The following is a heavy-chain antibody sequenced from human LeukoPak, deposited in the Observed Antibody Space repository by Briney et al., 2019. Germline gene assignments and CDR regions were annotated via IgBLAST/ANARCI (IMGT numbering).Heavy chain of an antibody. CDR3: ARRAASTGTMFDY. V-gene: IGHV5-51*01. J-gene: IGHJ4*02. Sequence: GESLKISCKGSGYSFTTYWIAWVRQMPGKGLEWMGIIYPGDSDTTYSPSFQGQVTLSADKSISTAYLQWSSLKASDTAMYYCARRAASTGTMFDYWGQGILVTVSS. D-gene: IGHD1-1*01. CDR2: IYPGDSDT. CDR1: GYSFTTYW.